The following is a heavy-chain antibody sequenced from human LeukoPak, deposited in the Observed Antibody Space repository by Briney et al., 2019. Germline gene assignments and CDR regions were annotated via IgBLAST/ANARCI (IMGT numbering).Heavy chain of an antibody. CDR3: APSGNEYYFDY. J-gene: IGHJ4*02. Sequence: ASVKVSCKTFGHSFTGYYMHWVRQAPGQGLEWMGWINPNSGGTNYAQKFQGRVTMTRDTSISTAYMELSRLRADDTAVYYCAPSGNEYYFDYWGQGTLVTVSS. D-gene: IGHD1-1*01. CDR2: INPNSGGT. CDR1: GHSFTGYY. V-gene: IGHV1-2*02.